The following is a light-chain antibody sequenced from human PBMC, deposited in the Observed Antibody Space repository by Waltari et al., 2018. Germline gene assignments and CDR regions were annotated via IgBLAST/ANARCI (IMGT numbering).Light chain of an antibody. V-gene: IGLV3-19*01. CDR1: ILRVYY. CDR2: GKN. Sequence: SSELTQDPAVSVALGQTVRIPCQGDILRVYYPNWCKRKPGQAPLLVIYGKNNRPSGNPDRFSASTSGSTASLTITGAQAEDEAHYYCSSRDSSGDVIFGGGTKLTVL. CDR3: SSRDSSGDVI. J-gene: IGLJ2*01.